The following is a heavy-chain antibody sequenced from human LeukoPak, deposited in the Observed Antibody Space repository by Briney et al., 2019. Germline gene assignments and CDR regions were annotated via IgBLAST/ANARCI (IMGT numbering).Heavy chain of an antibody. V-gene: IGHV4-4*09. CDR1: GGSISSYY. CDR3: ARTANWFDP. J-gene: IGHJ5*02. Sequence: SETLSLTCTVPGGSISSYYWSWIRQPPGKGLEWIGYIYTSGSTNYNPSLKSRVTISVDTSKNQFSLKLSSVTAADTAVYYCARTANWFDPWGQGTLVTVSS. CDR2: IYTSGST. D-gene: IGHD6-25*01.